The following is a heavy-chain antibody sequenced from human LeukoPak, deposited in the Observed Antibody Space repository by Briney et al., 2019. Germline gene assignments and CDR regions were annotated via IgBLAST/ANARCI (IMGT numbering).Heavy chain of an antibody. CDR2: IYQSGST. D-gene: IGHD3-10*01. Sequence: SETLSLTCSVSGGSIISGAYSWTWIRQPPGMGLDWIGYIYQSGSTYYNPSLKSRVTISVDRSRQQISLRLSSMTAADTAIYYCARVSLPYYGSAISGWFDSWGQGTLVTVSS. CDR3: ARVSLPYYGSAISGWFDS. J-gene: IGHJ5*01. CDR1: GGSIISGAYS. V-gene: IGHV4-30-2*01.